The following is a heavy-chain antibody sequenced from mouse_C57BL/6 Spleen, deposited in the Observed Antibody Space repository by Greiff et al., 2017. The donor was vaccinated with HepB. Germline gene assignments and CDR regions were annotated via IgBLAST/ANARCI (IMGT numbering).Heavy chain of an antibody. J-gene: IGHJ3*01. V-gene: IGHV1-82*01. D-gene: IGHD1-1*01. CDR1: GYAFSSSW. CDR2: IYPGDGDT. CDR3: AMITTVVATDAY. Sequence: QVQLQQSGPELVKPGASVKISCKASGYAFSSSWMNWVKQRPGKGLEWIGRIYPGDGDTNYNGKFKGKATLTADKSSSTAYMQLSSLTSEDSAVYFCAMITTVVATDAYWGQGTLVTVSA.